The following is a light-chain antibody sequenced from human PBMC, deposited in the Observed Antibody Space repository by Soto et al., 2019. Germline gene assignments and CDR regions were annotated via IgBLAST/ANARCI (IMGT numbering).Light chain of an antibody. V-gene: IGKV1-17*03. J-gene: IGKJ1*01. CDR3: LQHKIYPRT. Sequence: QMTQSPSSLSASVGDSITITCRASQDISNFLVWFQQRPGKVPKRLMYSANRLESGVPSRFSGSGSGTEFTLTISSLQPEDFATYYCLQHKIYPRTFGQGAKVDIK. CDR2: SAN. CDR1: QDISNF.